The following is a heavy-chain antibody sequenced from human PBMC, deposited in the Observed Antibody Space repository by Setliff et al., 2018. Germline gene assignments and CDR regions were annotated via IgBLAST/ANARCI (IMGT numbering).Heavy chain of an antibody. CDR2: INQDGSEK. CDR1: GFTFSSYW. J-gene: IGHJ5*02. V-gene: IGHV3-7*01. D-gene: IGHD3-3*02. Sequence: GGSLRLSCAASGFTFSSYWMSWVRQAPGKGLEWVANINQDGSEKYYVDSVKGRFTISRDNAKNSLYLQMNSLRADDTAVYYCARPGRSNYWDFWSGYYGGWFDPWGQGTLDTVS. CDR3: ARPGRSNYWDFWSGYYGGWFDP.